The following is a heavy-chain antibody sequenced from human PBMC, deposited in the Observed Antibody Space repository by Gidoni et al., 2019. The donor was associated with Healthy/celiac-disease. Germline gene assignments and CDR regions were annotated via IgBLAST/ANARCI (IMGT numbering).Heavy chain of an antibody. V-gene: IGHV1-69*06. CDR1: GGTFSSYT. CDR3: ARSRLKGVFDY. J-gene: IGHJ4*02. D-gene: IGHD3-16*01. Sequence: QVQLVQSGAEVKKPGSSVKVSCKASGGTFSSYTISWVRQAPGQGLEWMGGIIPIFGTPSHAQKFQGRVTITADKFTSTAYMELSSLRFEDTAVYYCARSRLKGVFDYWGQGTLVTVSS. CDR2: IIPIFGTP.